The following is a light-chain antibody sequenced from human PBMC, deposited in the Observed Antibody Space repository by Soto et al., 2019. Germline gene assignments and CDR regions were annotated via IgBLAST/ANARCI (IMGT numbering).Light chain of an antibody. CDR1: QGISSY. J-gene: IGKJ4*01. V-gene: IGKV1-8*01. CDR3: QQYYSYPLT. CDR2: AAS. Sequence: AIQMTQSPSSFSASTGDRVTITCRASQGISSYLAWYQQKPGKAPKLLISAASTLQSGVPSRFSGSGSGTDFNLTISCLQSEDFATYYCQQYYSYPLTFGGGTNVEIK.